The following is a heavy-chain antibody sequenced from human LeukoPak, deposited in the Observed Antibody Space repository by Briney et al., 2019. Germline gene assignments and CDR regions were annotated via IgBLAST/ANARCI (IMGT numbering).Heavy chain of an antibody. J-gene: IGHJ4*02. CDR2: IVPIFGTA. D-gene: IGHD4-17*01. Sequence: SVKVSCKASGGTFSSYAISWVRQAPGQGLEWMGRIVPIFGTANYAQKFQGRVTITTDESTSTAYMELSSLRSEDTAVYYCARGYGDYEPYYFDYWGQGTLVTVSS. CDR3: ARGYGDYEPYYFDY. V-gene: IGHV1-69*05. CDR1: GGTFSSYA.